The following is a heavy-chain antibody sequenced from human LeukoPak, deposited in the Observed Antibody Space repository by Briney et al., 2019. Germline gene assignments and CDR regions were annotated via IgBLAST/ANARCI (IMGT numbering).Heavy chain of an antibody. CDR1: GFTFSGHN. Sequence: GGSLRLSCAASGFTFSGHNMNWVRQAPGKGLEWISFVSISSGTIYYADSVKGRFTISRDNAKNSLYLQMNSLRAEDTAVYYCAREITPWPTPHTAPPDDAFGIWGQGTMVTVSS. CDR3: AREITPWPTPHTAPPDDAFGI. CDR2: VSISSGTI. D-gene: IGHD1-14*01. J-gene: IGHJ3*02. V-gene: IGHV3-48*04.